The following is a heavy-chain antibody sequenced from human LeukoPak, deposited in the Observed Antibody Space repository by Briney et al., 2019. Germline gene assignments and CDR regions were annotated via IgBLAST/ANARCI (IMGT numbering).Heavy chain of an antibody. CDR2: ISGSSSYI. D-gene: IGHD5-18*01. CDR1: GFTFSSYS. V-gene: IGHV3-21*01. CDR3: VRADPKKTAMVDY. Sequence: GGSLRLSCAASGFTFSSYSMNWVRQAPGQGLNRVSAISGSSSYIYYADSVKGRFTISRENAKNSLYLQMNSLRVEDTAVYYCVRADPKKTAMVDYWGQGTLVAVSS. J-gene: IGHJ4*02.